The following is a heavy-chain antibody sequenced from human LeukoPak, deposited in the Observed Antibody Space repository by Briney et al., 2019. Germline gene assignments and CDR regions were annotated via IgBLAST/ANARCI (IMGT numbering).Heavy chain of an antibody. V-gene: IGHV3-11*01. CDR2: ISTSGGTI. J-gene: IGHJ5*02. Sequence: GGSLRLSCAASGFTFSDYYMSWIRQAPGKGLEWVSYISTSGGTIYYADSVEGRFTISRDNAKNSLYLQMNSLRAEDTAVYYCVRDPQSGTYNGWFDPWGQGTLVTVSS. CDR3: VRDPQSGTYNGWFDP. CDR1: GFTFSDYY. D-gene: IGHD1-26*01.